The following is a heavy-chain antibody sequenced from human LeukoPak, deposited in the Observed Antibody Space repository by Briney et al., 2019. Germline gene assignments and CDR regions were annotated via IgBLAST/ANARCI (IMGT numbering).Heavy chain of an antibody. Sequence: ASVKVSCKASGYTFTGYYMHGVRQAPGQGLEGMGWINPNSGGTNYAQKFQGRVTMTRDTSISTTYMELSRLRSDDTAVYYCARILSGTYYYGSGSPRKSDYWGQGTLVTVSS. J-gene: IGHJ4*02. CDR2: INPNSGGT. CDR1: GYTFTGYY. D-gene: IGHD3-10*01. V-gene: IGHV1-2*02. CDR3: ARILSGTYYYGSGSPRKSDY.